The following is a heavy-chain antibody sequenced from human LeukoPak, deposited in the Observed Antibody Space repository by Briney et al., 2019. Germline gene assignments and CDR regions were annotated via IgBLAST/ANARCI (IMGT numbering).Heavy chain of an antibody. CDR1: GYTFTSYG. CDR3: ASTSSSSPLYYYYYGMDV. CDR2: ISAYNGNT. Sequence: VASVTVSCKASGYTFTSYGISWVRQAPGQGLEWMGWISAYNGNTNYAQKLQGRVTMTTDTSTSTAYMELRSLRSDDTAVYYCASTSSSSPLYYYYYGMDVWGQGTTVTVSS. J-gene: IGHJ6*02. D-gene: IGHD6-6*01. V-gene: IGHV1-18*01.